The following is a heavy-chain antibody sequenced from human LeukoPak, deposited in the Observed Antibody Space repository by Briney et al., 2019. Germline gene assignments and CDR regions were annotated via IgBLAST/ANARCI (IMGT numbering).Heavy chain of an antibody. CDR3: ARRYYYDSSGYSIDY. J-gene: IGHJ4*02. CDR1: GYSFTSYW. D-gene: IGHD3-22*01. CDR2: IYPGDSDT. Sequence: RESPKISCKGSGYSFTSYWIGWVRQMPGKGLEWMGIIYPGDSDTRYSPSFQGQVTISADKSISTAYLQWSSLKASDTAMYYCARRYYYDSSGYSIDYWGQGTLVTVSS. V-gene: IGHV5-51*01.